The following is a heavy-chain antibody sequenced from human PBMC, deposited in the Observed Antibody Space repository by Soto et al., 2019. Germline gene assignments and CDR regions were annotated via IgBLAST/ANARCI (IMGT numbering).Heavy chain of an antibody. D-gene: IGHD5-18*01. Sequence: ASVKVSCKASGYSFTNYAMHWVRQAPGQRLEWMGWINAGNGNTRYSQRFQGRVTITRDTSASTAYMELSSLTSEDTAVYYCAREADMVTTFDYWGQGTLVTVSS. CDR3: AREADMVTTFDY. CDR2: INAGNGNT. CDR1: GYSFTNYA. J-gene: IGHJ4*02. V-gene: IGHV1-3*01.